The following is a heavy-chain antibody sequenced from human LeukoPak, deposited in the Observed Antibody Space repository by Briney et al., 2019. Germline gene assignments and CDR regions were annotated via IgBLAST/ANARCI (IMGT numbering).Heavy chain of an antibody. CDR3: ARNNGMDV. CDR2: VNRDGSET. CDR1: GFTFSSFW. J-gene: IGHJ6*02. V-gene: IGHV3-7*03. Sequence: GGSLRLSCAASGFTFSSFWMNWVRQVPGRGPEWVANVNRDGSETYYLDSVKGRFTISKDNAKNSLYLQMNSLRAEDTALYHCARNNGMDVWGQGTTVIVSS.